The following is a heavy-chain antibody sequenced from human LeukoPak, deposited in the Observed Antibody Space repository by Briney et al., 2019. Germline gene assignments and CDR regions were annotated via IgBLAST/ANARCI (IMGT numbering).Heavy chain of an antibody. CDR1: GYSFTDYY. CDR3: AKKFTGTTVISGDYFDY. V-gene: IGHV1-2*06. D-gene: IGHD4-17*01. J-gene: IGHJ4*02. CDR2: INPKRGGT. Sequence: ASVKVSCKASGYSFTDYYIHWVRQAPGQGLEWMGRINPKRGGTNYAQKFQGRVTLTRDTSISTAHMELSRLTSDDTAVYYCAKKFTGTTVISGDYFDYWGQGTLVTVSS.